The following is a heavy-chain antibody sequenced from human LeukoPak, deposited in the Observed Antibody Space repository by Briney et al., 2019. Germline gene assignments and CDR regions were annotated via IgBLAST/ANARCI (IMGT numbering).Heavy chain of an antibody. CDR3: AREGNWNYASGAFDI. Sequence: ASVKVSCKASGYTFTSYFMHWVRQAPGQGLEWMGIINPSGGSTSYAQKFQGRVTMTRDTSASTAYMELSSLRSEDTAVYYCAREGNWNYASGAFDIWGQGTMVTVSS. D-gene: IGHD1-7*01. J-gene: IGHJ3*02. V-gene: IGHV1-46*01. CDR2: INPSGGST. CDR1: GYTFTSYF.